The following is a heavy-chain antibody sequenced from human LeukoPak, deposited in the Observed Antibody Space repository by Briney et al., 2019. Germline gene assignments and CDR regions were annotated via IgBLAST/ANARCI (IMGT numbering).Heavy chain of an antibody. V-gene: IGHV3-9*01. D-gene: IGHD4-17*01. CDR2: ISWNSGSI. Sequence: GGSLRLSCAASGFTFDDYAMHWVRQAPGKGLEWVSGISWNSGSIGYADSVKGRFTISRDNAKNSLYLQMNSLRAEDTALYYCAKGYGDWPLGGAFDIWGQGTMVTVSS. CDR3: AKGYGDWPLGGAFDI. CDR1: GFTFDDYA. J-gene: IGHJ3*02.